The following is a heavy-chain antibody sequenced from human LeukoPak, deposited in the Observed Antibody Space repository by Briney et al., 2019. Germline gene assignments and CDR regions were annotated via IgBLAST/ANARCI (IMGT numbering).Heavy chain of an antibody. CDR2: ISSSSSTI. V-gene: IGHV3-48*02. Sequence: GGSLRLSCAASGFTFSSYSMDWVRQAPGRGLEWVSYISSSSSTIYYAASVKGRFTISRDNAKNSLYLQMNSLRDEDTAVYYCAREPYCGGDCPALDYWGQGTLVTVSS. J-gene: IGHJ4*02. CDR1: GFTFSSYS. CDR3: AREPYCGGDCPALDY. D-gene: IGHD2-21*02.